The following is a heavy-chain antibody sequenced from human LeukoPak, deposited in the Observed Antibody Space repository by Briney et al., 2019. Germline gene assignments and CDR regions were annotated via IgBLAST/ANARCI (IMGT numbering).Heavy chain of an antibody. J-gene: IGHJ5*02. CDR1: GFTFSDDY. CDR2: ISKNGKTI. CDR3: ATTGLLGDIP. V-gene: IGHV3-11*01. D-gene: IGHD2-21*01. Sequence: PGGSLRLSCAASGFTFSDDYMSWIRHAPGKGLEWLSYISKNGKTIYYANSVKGRCTISRDNAKKSVYLQMNSLRAEDTGVYYCATTGLLGDIPWGQGTLVTVSS.